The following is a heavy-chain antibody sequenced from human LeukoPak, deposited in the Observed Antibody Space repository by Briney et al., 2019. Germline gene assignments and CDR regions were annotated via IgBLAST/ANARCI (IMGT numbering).Heavy chain of an antibody. Sequence: PGGSLRLSCAASGFTFSSYEMNWVRQAPGKGLEWVSYISSSGSTIYYADSVKGRFTISRDNAKNSLYLQMNSLRAEDTAVYYCARDWRAYSGCDEYYFDYWGQGTLVTVSS. CDR1: GFTFSSYE. J-gene: IGHJ4*02. CDR3: ARDWRAYSGCDEYYFDY. D-gene: IGHD5-12*01. CDR2: ISSSGSTI. V-gene: IGHV3-48*03.